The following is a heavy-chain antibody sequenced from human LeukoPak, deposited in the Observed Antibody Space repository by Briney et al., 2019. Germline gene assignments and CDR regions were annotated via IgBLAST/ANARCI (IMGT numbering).Heavy chain of an antibody. J-gene: IGHJ6*02. CDR1: GGTFSSYA. V-gene: IGHV1-69*13. Sequence: SVKVSCKASGGTFSSYAISWVRQAPGQGLEWMGGIIPIFGTANYAQKFQGRVTITADESTSTAYMELSSLRSEDTAVYYCARYEAVAGNYYYYGMDVWGQGTTVTVSS. CDR2: IIPIFGTA. CDR3: ARYEAVAGNYYYYGMDV. D-gene: IGHD6-19*01.